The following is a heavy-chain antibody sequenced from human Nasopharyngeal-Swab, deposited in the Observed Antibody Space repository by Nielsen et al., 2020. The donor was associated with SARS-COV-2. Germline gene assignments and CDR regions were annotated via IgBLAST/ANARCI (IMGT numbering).Heavy chain of an antibody. V-gene: IGHV1-3*01. D-gene: IGHD3-10*01. CDR2: INAGNGNT. J-gene: IGHJ3*02. Sequence: ASVKVSCKASGYTFTSYATHWARHATGQRVEWMGWINAGNGNTKYSQKFQGRVTITRDTSASTAYMELSSLRSEDTAVYYCAREFTMVRGVIINAFDIWGQGTMVTVSS. CDR1: GYTFTSYA. CDR3: AREFTMVRGVIINAFDI.